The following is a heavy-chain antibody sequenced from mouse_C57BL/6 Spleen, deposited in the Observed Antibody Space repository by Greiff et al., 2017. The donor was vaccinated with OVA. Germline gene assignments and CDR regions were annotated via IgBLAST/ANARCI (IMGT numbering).Heavy chain of an antibody. CDR2: INPSNGGT. V-gene: IGHV1-53*01. CDR1: GYTFTSYW. CDR3: ARTPSLLRYSYWYFDV. D-gene: IGHD1-1*01. J-gene: IGHJ1*03. Sequence: QVQLQQPGTELVKPGASVKLSCKASGYTFTSYWMHWVKQRPGQGLEWIGNINPSNGGTNYNEKFKSKATLTVDKSSSTAYMQLSSLTSEDSAVYYCARTPSLLRYSYWYFDVWGTGTTVTVSS.